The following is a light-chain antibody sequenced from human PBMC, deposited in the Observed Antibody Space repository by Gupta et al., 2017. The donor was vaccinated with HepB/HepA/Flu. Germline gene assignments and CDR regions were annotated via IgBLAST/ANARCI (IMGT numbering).Light chain of an antibody. CDR3: QDSSSSPFS. CDR2: AAS. V-gene: IGKV1-39*01. Sequence: DIPLPQSPSSLSASIGDRVTFTCRTTQDIKSFLNWYQHKPGKAPKLLIYAASILQTGVPSRFSGSGSETHFTLTIAGLQPEDFATYYCQDSSSSPFSFGGGTNVEIK. CDR1: QDIKSF. J-gene: IGKJ4*01.